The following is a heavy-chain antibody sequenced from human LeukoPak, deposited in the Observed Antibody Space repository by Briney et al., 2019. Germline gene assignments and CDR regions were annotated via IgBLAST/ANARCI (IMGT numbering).Heavy chain of an antibody. J-gene: IGHJ4*02. CDR2: INSDGSSI. D-gene: IGHD5-12*01. Sequence: VCAPRLSCAGSGFTVTSYWMHWFRQPPGKGLVWVSRINSDGSSITYADSVKGRFTISRDNAKNTLYLQMNSLRVEDTAVYYCAREGRVSGYDFDCWGQGTLVTVSS. V-gene: IGHV3-74*03. CDR1: GFTVTSYW. CDR3: AREGRVSGYDFDC.